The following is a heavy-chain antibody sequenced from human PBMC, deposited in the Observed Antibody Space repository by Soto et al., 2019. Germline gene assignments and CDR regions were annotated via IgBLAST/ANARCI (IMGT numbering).Heavy chain of an antibody. Sequence: QVQLVESGGGLVQPGGSLRLSCAASGFTFSNYYMSWVRQAPGKGLEWVSYISSGGSTIYYANSVKGRFTISRDNAKKSGDLAMNSLGREERAGYFFARDILTGYPSYWGQGTMVTVSS. D-gene: IGHD3-9*01. V-gene: IGHV3-11*01. CDR1: GFTFSNYY. CDR2: ISSGGSTI. CDR3: ARDILTGYPSY. J-gene: IGHJ4*02.